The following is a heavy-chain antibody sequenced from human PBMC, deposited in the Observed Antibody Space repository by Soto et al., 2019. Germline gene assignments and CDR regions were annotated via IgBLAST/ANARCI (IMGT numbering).Heavy chain of an antibody. CDR2: IVPIYGIP. D-gene: IGHD1-1*01. Sequence: SVKVSCKTSGGTFNTHAISWVRQAPGHGFEWMGGIVPIYGIPSHAQKFQGRVTITADEPTTTVYMELSSLRSDDTAVYYCARGPNWNARYYYYGLDVWGQGTTVTVSS. J-gene: IGHJ6*02. V-gene: IGHV1-69*13. CDR3: ARGPNWNARYYYYGLDV. CDR1: GGTFNTHA.